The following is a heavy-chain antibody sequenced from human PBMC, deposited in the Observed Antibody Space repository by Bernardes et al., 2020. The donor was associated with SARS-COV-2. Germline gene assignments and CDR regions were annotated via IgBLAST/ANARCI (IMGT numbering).Heavy chain of an antibody. D-gene: IGHD3-22*01. CDR1: GGSFNDYS. J-gene: IGHJ4*02. V-gene: IGHV4-34*01. CDR3: ARGASGVNMILVVIGFSYYFDY. CDR2: VNHSGST. Sequence: SETLSLTCAVYGGSFNDYSWTWIRQAPGKGLEWIGEVNHSGSTKYNPSLRSRVTISLHTSKNQFSLKLSSVTAADTAVYYCARGASGVNMILVVIGFSYYFDYWGQGTLVTVSS.